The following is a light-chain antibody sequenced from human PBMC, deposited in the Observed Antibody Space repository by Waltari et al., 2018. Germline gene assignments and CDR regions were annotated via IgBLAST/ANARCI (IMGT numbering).Light chain of an antibody. V-gene: IGLV1-40*01. Sequence: QSVLTQPPSVSGAPGRRVTISCTGSGSNIGAGHDVHWYQQLPRAAPKLLIYGSTSRPLGVPARFFGSTSGTSASLAIIGLQAEDEADYYCQSYDTSLSVVFGGGTKLTVL. J-gene: IGLJ3*02. CDR3: QSYDTSLSVV. CDR2: GST. CDR1: GSNIGAGHD.